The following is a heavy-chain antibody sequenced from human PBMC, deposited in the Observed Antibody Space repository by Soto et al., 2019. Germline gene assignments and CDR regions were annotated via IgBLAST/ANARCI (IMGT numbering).Heavy chain of an antibody. CDR2: ISYDGSNK. V-gene: IGHV3-30*18. CDR1: GFTFSSYG. CDR3: AKGFEDSSSWYGSYYYYGMDV. D-gene: IGHD6-13*01. Sequence: LSCAASGFTFSSYGMHWVRQAPGKGLEWVAVISYDGSNKYYADSVKGRFTISRDNSKNTLYLQMNSLRAEDTAVYYCAKGFEDSSSWYGSYYYYGMDVWGQGTTVTVSS. J-gene: IGHJ6*02.